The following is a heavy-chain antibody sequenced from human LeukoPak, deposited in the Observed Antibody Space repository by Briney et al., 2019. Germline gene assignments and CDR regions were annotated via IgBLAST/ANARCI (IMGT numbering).Heavy chain of an antibody. CDR2: ISYDGSNK. V-gene: IGHV3-30*18. CDR1: GFTFSSYG. J-gene: IGHJ4*02. CDR3: AKDLPLDY. Sequence: PGRSLRLSCAASGFTFSSYGMHWFRQAPGKGLEWVAVISYDGSNKYYADSVKGRFTISRDNSKNTLYLQMNSLRAEDTAVYYCAKDLPLDYWGQGTLVTVSS.